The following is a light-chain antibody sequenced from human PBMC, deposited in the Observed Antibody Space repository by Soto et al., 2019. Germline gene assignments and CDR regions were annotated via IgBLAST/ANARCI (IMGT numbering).Light chain of an antibody. J-gene: IGKJ1*01. CDR1: QSINDW. Sequence: DIQMTQSPSTLSASVGDRVSITCRASQSINDWLAWYQQKPGKAPKVLIYKASALESGVPARFSGSGSGTEFTLTIRSLQPCDFATYFCQHYGAFGQGTKVEIK. V-gene: IGKV1-5*03. CDR3: QHYGA. CDR2: KAS.